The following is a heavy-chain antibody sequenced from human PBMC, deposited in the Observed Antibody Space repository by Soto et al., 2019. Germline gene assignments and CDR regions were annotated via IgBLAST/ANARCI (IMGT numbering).Heavy chain of an antibody. D-gene: IGHD2-2*01. V-gene: IGHV1-69*13. CDR2: IIPIFGTA. J-gene: IGHJ4*02. CDR3: ARESQPDIVVVPAAFDY. CDR1: GGTFSSYA. Sequence: SVKVSCKASGGTFSSYAISWVRQAPGQGLEWMGGIIPIFGTANYAQKFQGRVTITADESTSTAHMELSSLRSEDTAVYYCARESQPDIVVVPAAFDYWGQGTLVTVSS.